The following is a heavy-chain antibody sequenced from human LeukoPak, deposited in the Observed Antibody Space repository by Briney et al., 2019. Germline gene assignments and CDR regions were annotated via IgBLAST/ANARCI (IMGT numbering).Heavy chain of an antibody. CDR1: GGSISSYY. Sequence: SETLSLTCTVSGGSISSYYWSWIRQPPGKGLEWIGYIYYSGSTNYNPSLKGRVTISVDKSKNQFSLKLSSVTAADTAVYYCARGKITMVRGVITPPTFDYWGQGTLVTVSS. V-gene: IGHV4-59*12. J-gene: IGHJ4*02. CDR2: IYYSGST. CDR3: ARGKITMVRGVITPPTFDY. D-gene: IGHD3-10*01.